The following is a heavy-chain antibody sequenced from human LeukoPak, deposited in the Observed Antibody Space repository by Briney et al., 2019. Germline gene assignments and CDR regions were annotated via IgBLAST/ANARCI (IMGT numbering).Heavy chain of an antibody. CDR2: IGGSGSYT. CDR3: VRALGENGDF. V-gene: IGHV3-21*01. J-gene: IGHJ4*02. D-gene: IGHD2-21*01. CDR1: GFIFNSYS. Sequence: GGSLRLSCAASGFIFNSYSIHWVRQAPGKGLDWVSSIGGSGSYTYYADSLKGRFTISRDNAKNSLYLQMNSLRAEDTAVYYCVRALGENGDFWGQGTLVTVSS.